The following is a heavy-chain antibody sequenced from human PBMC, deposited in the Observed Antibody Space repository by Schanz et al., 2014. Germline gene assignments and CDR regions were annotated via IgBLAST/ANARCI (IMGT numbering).Heavy chain of an antibody. V-gene: IGHV3-21*01. Sequence: EVQLVESGGGLVKSGGSLRLSCATSGFIFNNFGMNWVRQAPGKGLEWVSCITGGSTTYTYYADSVRGRFTISRDNAKNTLYLQMNSLRAEDTAVYYCAREGRWQKEWYFDLWGRGTLVTVSS. D-gene: IGHD1-26*01. CDR1: GFIFNNFG. CDR2: ITGGSTTYT. J-gene: IGHJ2*01. CDR3: AREGRWQKEWYFDL.